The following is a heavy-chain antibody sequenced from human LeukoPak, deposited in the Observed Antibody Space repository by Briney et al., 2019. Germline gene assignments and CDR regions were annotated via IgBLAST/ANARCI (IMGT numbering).Heavy chain of an antibody. Sequence: ETGGSLRLSCAASGFTFSDFWISWVRQAPGKGLEWVADIKQEGREKFYVESVKGRFTISRDNAKVALYVYLQMNSLRAEDTAVHYCARDAFRSRYFDYWGQGTLVTVSS. V-gene: IGHV3-7*01. CDR1: GFTFSDFW. J-gene: IGHJ4*02. D-gene: IGHD1-26*01. CDR2: IKQEGREK. CDR3: ARDAFRSRYFDY.